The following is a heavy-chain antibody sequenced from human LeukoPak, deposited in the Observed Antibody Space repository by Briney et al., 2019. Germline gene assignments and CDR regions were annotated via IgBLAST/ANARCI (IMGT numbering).Heavy chain of an antibody. Sequence: GGSLRLSCAASGFTFSGSAMHWVRQASGKGLEWVGRIRSKTNSYATEYAASVKGRFTISRDDPKNTAYLQMDSLKTEDTAVYYCTRHAGGAYYYYMDVWGKGTTVTVSS. J-gene: IGHJ6*03. CDR1: GFTFSGSA. V-gene: IGHV3-73*01. D-gene: IGHD3-10*01. CDR2: IRSKTNSYAT. CDR3: TRHAGGAYYYYMDV.